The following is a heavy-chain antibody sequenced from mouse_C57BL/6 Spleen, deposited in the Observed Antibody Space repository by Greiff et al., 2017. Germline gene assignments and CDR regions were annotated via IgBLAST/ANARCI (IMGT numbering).Heavy chain of an antibody. CDR3: ARSLDYYYGSSYWYFDV. Sequence: QVQLQQPGAELVKPGASVKMSCKASGYTFTSYWITWVKQRPGQGLEWIGDIYPGSGSTNYNEKFKSKATLTVDTSSSTAYMQLGSLTSEDSAVYYCARSLDYYYGSSYWYFDVWGTGTTVTVSS. D-gene: IGHD1-1*01. V-gene: IGHV1-55*01. CDR1: GYTFTSYW. CDR2: IYPGSGST. J-gene: IGHJ1*03.